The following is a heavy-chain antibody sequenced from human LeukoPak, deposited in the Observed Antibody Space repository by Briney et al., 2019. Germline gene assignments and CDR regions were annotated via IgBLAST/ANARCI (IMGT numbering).Heavy chain of an antibody. J-gene: IGHJ6*02. V-gene: IGHV3-7*01. D-gene: IGHD3-3*01. CDR2: IKQDGSEK. Sequence: GGSLRLSCAASGFTFSSYWMSWARQAPGKGLEWVANIKQDGSEKYYVDSVKGRFTISRDNAKNSLYLQMNSLRAEDTAVYYCARDSYDFWSGPPGVDVWGQGTTVTVSS. CDR3: ARDSYDFWSGPPGVDV. CDR1: GFTFSSYW.